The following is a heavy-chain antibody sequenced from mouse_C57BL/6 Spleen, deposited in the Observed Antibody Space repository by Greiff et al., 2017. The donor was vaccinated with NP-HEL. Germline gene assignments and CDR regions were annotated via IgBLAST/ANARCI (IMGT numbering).Heavy chain of an antibody. CDR1: GYTFTSYW. V-gene: IGHV1-59*01. D-gene: IGHD2-3*01. CDR2: IDPSDSYT. J-gene: IGHJ2*01. Sequence: QVQLKQPGAELVRPGTSVKLSCKASGYTFTSYWMHWVKQRPGQGLEWIGVIDPSDSYTNYNQKFKGKATLTVDTSSSTAYMQLSSLTSEDSAVYYCARGVTSLGFDYWGQGTTLTVSS. CDR3: ARGVTSLGFDY.